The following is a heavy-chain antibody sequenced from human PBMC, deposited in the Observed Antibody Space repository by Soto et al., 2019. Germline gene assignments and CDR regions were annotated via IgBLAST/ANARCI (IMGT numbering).Heavy chain of an antibody. CDR1: GGSISSYY. D-gene: IGHD1-26*01. CDR2: IYYSGST. V-gene: IGHV4-59*08. J-gene: IGHJ4*02. CDR3: ARQRYGGSYYFDY. Sequence: SETLSLTCTVSGGSISSYYWSWIRQPPGKGLEWIGYIYYSGSTNYNPSLKSRVTISVDTSKNQFSLKLSSVTAADTAVYYCARQRYGGSYYFDYWGQGTLVTVSS.